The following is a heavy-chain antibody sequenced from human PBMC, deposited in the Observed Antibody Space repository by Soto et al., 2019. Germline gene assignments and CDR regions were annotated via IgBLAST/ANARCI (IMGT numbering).Heavy chain of an antibody. V-gene: IGHV1-46*01. Sequence: QVQLVQSGAEVKKPGASVKVSCKTSGYTFTNYYMHWVRQAPGQGLEWMGIINPSGGSTTYAQKYQASVTMNRHTYTNTVYMDVSSLRSEDTAVYYCVRPASKMGLYYFDYWGQGTLVTVSS. CDR3: VRPASKMGLYYFDY. J-gene: IGHJ4*02. CDR2: INPSGGST. D-gene: IGHD2-2*01. CDR1: GYTFTNYY.